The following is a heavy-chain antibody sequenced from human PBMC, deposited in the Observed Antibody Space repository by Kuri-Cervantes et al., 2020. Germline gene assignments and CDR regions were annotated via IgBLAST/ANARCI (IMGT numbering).Heavy chain of an antibody. CDR3: ARGLRYFDY. CDR2: IKQDGSEK. J-gene: IGHJ4*02. Sequence: ETLSLTCAASGFTFSSYWMSWVRQAPGKGLEWVANIKQDGSEKYYVDSVKGRFTISRDNAKNSLYLQMNSLRAEDTAVYYCARGLRYFDYWGQGTLVTVSS. V-gene: IGHV3-7*01. CDR1: GFTFSSYW.